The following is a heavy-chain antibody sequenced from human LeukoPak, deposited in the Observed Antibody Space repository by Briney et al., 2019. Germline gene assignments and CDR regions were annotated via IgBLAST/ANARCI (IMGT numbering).Heavy chain of an antibody. Sequence: PGGSLRLSCAASGFTFSSYGMHWVRQAPGKGLEWVAFIRYDGSNKYYADSVKGRFTISRDNSKNTLYLQMNSLRAEDRAVYYCAKGGRGYSYGSFDYWGQGTLVTVSS. D-gene: IGHD5-18*01. V-gene: IGHV3-30*02. J-gene: IGHJ4*02. CDR2: IRYDGSNK. CDR1: GFTFSSYG. CDR3: AKGGRGYSYGSFDY.